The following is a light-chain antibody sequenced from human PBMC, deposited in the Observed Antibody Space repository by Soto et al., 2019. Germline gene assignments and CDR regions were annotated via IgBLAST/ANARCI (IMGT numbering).Light chain of an antibody. CDR3: MQGTHWPWT. Sequence: DVEMTQSPLSLPVSLGQPASISCRSSQSLVHSDGNTYLNWFQQRPGQSPRRLISRASNRDSAVPDRFSGFGSGTDFTLKISRVETKYGAVYYCMQGTHWPWTLGQGTKVESK. V-gene: IGKV2-30*02. J-gene: IGKJ1*01. CDR2: RAS. CDR1: QSLVHSDGNTY.